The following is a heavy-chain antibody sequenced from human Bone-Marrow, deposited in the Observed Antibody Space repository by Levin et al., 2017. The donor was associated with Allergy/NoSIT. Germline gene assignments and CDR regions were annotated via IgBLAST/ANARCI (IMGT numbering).Heavy chain of an antibody. CDR2: IRSKAYGGTT. D-gene: IGHD6-13*01. CDR3: TSTVHSSSWYGGY. Sequence: SCTASGFTFGDYAMSWFRQAPGKGLEWVGFIRSKAYGGTTEYAASVKGRFTISRDDSKSIAYLQMNSLKTEDTAVYYCTSTVHSSSWYGGYWGQGTLVTVSS. CDR1: GFTFGDYA. V-gene: IGHV3-49*03. J-gene: IGHJ4*02.